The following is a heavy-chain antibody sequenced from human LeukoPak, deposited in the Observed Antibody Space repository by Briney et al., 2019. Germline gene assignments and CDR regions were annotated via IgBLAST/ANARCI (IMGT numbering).Heavy chain of an antibody. V-gene: IGHV4-4*02. Sequence: SETLSLTFGVSAGSITNTNDLTWVRQPPGKGLEWIGEVKLQGSTNYNPSLMGRVAIAVDTAENHISLQLTSVTAADTAVYYCAREGGPYRPLDYSGQGTLVTVSS. CDR1: AGSITNTND. J-gene: IGHJ4*02. CDR2: VKLQGST. CDR3: AREGGPYRPLDY.